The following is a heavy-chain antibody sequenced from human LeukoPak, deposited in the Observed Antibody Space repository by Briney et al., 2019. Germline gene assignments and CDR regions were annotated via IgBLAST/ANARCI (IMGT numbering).Heavy chain of an antibody. CDR1: LVTPSEYT. D-gene: IGHD6-19*01. Sequence: PGGSLRLSRVASLVTPSEYTMRAGRDAPRGGRWCGFGISWNSGTIGYADSVKGRFTISRDNAKNSLYLQMNSLRAEDTALYYCAKVGGSGSETWFDPWGQGTLVTVSS. J-gene: IGHJ5*02. V-gene: IGHV3-9*02. CDR2: ISWNSGTI. CDR3: AKVGGSGSETWFDP.